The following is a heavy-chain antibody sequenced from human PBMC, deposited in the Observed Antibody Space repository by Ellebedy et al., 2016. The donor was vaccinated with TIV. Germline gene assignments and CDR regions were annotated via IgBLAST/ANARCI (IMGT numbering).Heavy chain of an antibody. CDR1: GYTFTSYY. J-gene: IGHJ5*02. CDR2: INPSGGST. Sequence: ASVKVSCKASGYTFTSYYMHWVRQAPGQGLEWMGIINPSGGSTSYAQKFQGRVTMTRNTSTSTVYMELSSLRSEDTAVYYGSKASRRDYGDYWFDPWGQGTLVTVSS. CDR3: SKASRRDYGDYWFDP. D-gene: IGHD4-17*01. V-gene: IGHV1-46*01.